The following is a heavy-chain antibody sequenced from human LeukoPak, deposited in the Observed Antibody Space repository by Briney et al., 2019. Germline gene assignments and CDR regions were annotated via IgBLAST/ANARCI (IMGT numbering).Heavy chain of an antibody. V-gene: IGHV3-30-3*01. D-gene: IGHD6-19*01. CDR3: AEGGWYGGGQDVFYC. J-gene: IGHJ3*01. CDR1: GFTFSSYA. Sequence: GGSLRLSCVASGFTFSSYAMHWVRQAPGKGLEWVSVISYDGGNKYYADSVKGRFTISRDNSMNTLYLQMNSLRAEDTAVYYCAEGGWYGGGQDVFYCWGQGTMVTVSS. CDR2: ISYDGGNK.